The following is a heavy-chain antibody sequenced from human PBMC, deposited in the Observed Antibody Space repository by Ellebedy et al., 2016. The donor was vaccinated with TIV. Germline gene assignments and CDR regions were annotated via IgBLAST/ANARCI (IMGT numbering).Heavy chain of an antibody. J-gene: IGHJ6*02. CDR3: ARGVHSGGYLGDYHYALDV. CDR1: GYTLTELS. CDR2: FDPEDGET. Sequence: ASVKVSCKVSGYTLTELSMHWVRQAPGKGLEWMGGFDPEDGETIYAQRFQGRVTMTEDTSTDTAYMELSSLRSEDTAVFYCARGVHSGGYLGDYHYALDVWGQGTTVTVSS. D-gene: IGHD4-23*01. V-gene: IGHV1-24*01.